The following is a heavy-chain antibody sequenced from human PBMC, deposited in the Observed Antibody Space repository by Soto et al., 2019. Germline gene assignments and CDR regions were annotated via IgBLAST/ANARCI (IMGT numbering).Heavy chain of an antibody. V-gene: IGHV3-23*01. J-gene: IGHJ4*02. CDR3: AKVHIAVAAYFDY. Sequence: HPGGSLRLSCAASGFTFSSYAMNWVRQAPGKGLEWVSGISGRGGSTYYADSVQGRFTISRDNSKNTLYLQMNSLRAEDTAIYYCAKVHIAVAAYFDYWGQGTQVTVSS. CDR1: GFTFSSYA. CDR2: ISGRGGST. D-gene: IGHD6-19*01.